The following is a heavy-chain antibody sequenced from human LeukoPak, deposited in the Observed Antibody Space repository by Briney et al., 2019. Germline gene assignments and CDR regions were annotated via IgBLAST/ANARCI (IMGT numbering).Heavy chain of an antibody. V-gene: IGHV3-30*18. D-gene: IGHD3-10*01. Sequence: GGSLRLSCAASGFTFSSYGMHWVRQAPGKGLEWVAVISYDGSNKYYADSVKGRFTISRDNSKNTLYLQMNSLRAEDTAVYYCGKDRGSGSRKLYYFDYWGQGTLVTVSS. J-gene: IGHJ4*02. CDR2: ISYDGSNK. CDR1: GFTFSSYG. CDR3: GKDRGSGSRKLYYFDY.